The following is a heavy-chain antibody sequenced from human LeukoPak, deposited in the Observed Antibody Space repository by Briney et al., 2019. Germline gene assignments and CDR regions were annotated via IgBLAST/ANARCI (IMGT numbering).Heavy chain of an antibody. D-gene: IGHD3-22*01. CDR2: ISHDGTNK. Sequence: QPGRSLRLSCVASGLTFSNYGMHWVRQAPGKGLEWVAVISHDGTNKYYTDSVKGRFTISRDNSKNTLYLQMNSLRAEDTAVYYCAKEQKITMIVVVTPDYWGQGTLVTVSS. J-gene: IGHJ4*02. V-gene: IGHV3-30*18. CDR3: AKEQKITMIVVVTPDY. CDR1: GLTFSNYG.